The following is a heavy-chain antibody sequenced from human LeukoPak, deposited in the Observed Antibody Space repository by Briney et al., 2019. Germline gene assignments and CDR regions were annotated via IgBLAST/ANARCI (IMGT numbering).Heavy chain of an antibody. V-gene: IGHV3-13*01. CDR2: IGTAGDT. CDR3: ARAHRYSSGWYFYGMDV. J-gene: IGHJ6*02. CDR1: GFTFSSYD. Sequence: GGSLRLSRAASGFTFSSYDMHWVRQATGKGLEWVSAIGTAGDTYYPGSVKGRFTISRENAKNSLYLQMNSLRAGDTAVYYCARAHRYSSGWYFYGMDVWGQGTTVTVSS. D-gene: IGHD6-19*01.